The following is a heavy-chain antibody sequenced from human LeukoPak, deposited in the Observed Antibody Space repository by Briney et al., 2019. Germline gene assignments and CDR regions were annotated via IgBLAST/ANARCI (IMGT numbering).Heavy chain of an antibody. CDR2: INHSGST. CDR1: GGSFSGYY. J-gene: IGHJ5*02. V-gene: IGHV4-34*01. CDR3: ASKRGYSYGYWFDP. Sequence: SETLSLTCAVSGGSFSGYYWSWVRQPPGKGLEWIGEINHSGSTNYNPSLKSRVTISVDTSKNQFSLKLSSVTAADTAVYYCASKRGYSYGYWFDPWGQGTLVTVSS. D-gene: IGHD5-18*01.